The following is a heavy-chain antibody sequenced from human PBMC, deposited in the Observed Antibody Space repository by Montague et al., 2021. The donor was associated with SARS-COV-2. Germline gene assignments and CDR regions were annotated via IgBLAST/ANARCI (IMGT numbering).Heavy chain of an antibody. Sequence: SETLSLTCAVHGGSFSGYYWSWIRQPPGKGLEWIGEINHSGSTNYNPSLKSRVTISVDTSKNQFSLKLSSVTAADTAVYYCARANGYYFDYWGQGILVTVSS. V-gene: IGHV4-34*01. CDR1: GGSFSGYY. CDR2: INHSGST. CDR3: ARANGYYFDY. J-gene: IGHJ4*02. D-gene: IGHD2-8*01.